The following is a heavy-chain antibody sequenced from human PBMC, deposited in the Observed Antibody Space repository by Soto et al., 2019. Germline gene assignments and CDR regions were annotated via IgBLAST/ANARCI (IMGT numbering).Heavy chain of an antibody. Sequence: QVQLAESGGGVVQPGGSLRLSCAASGFTFSDYGIDWIRQAPGKGLEWVAVISHEGGTQYYADSVRGRFTVSRDNSKNILYLQMDSLRPEDTAVYFCAKEGSPKVSWWDDYWGQGTLVTVSS. J-gene: IGHJ4*02. CDR3: AKEGSPKVSWWDDY. CDR1: GFTFSDYG. V-gene: IGHV3-30*18. CDR2: ISHEGGTQ. D-gene: IGHD1-26*01.